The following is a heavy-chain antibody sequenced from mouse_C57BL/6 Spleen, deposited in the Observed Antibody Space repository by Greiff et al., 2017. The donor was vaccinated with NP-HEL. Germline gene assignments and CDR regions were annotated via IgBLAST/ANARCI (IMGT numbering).Heavy chain of an antibody. J-gene: IGHJ4*01. CDR2: IHPNSGST. CDR1: GYTFTSYW. Sequence: QVQLQQPGAELVKPGASVKLSCKASGYTFTSYWMHWVKQRPGQGLEWIGMIHPNSGSTNYNEKFKSKATLTVDKSSSTAYMQLSSLTSEDSAVYYCARSYYYGSFYYYAMDYWGQGTSVTVSS. D-gene: IGHD1-1*01. CDR3: ARSYYYGSFYYYAMDY. V-gene: IGHV1-64*01.